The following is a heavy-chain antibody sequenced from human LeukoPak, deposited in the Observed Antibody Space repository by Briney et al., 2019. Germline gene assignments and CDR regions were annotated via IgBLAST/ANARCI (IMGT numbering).Heavy chain of an antibody. V-gene: IGHV3-48*01. D-gene: IGHD2-2*01. J-gene: IGHJ5*02. Sequence: GGSLRLSCEASGFTFSSHSMTWVRQAPGKTLEWISYIGHAGSPAHYADSVRGRFTISRDNARNSLYLQMNSLRAEDTAVYYCARDPRRAQYQLPMYNWFDPWGQGTLVTVSS. CDR3: ARDPRRAQYQLPMYNWFDP. CDR2: IGHAGSPA. CDR1: GFTFSSHS.